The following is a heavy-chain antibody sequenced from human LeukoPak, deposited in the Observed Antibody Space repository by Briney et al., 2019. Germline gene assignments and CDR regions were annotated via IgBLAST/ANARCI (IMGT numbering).Heavy chain of an antibody. Sequence: SVKVSCKASGGTFSSYAISCVRQAPGQGLEWMGGIIPIFGTANYAQKFQGRVTITADKSTSTAYMELSSLRSEDTAVYYCARDSLGQQWLFYFDYWGQGTLVTVSS. D-gene: IGHD6-19*01. V-gene: IGHV1-69*06. CDR1: GGTFSSYA. CDR3: ARDSLGQQWLFYFDY. J-gene: IGHJ4*02. CDR2: IIPIFGTA.